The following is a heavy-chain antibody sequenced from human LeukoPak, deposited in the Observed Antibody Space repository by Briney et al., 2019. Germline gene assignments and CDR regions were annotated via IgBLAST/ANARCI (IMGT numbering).Heavy chain of an antibody. CDR2: IYYSGST. J-gene: IGHJ4*02. CDR1: GGSISSSSYY. V-gene: IGHV4-39*02. Sequence: SETLSLTCTVSGGSISSSSYYWGWIRQPPGKGLEWIGCIYYSGSTYYNPSLKSRVTISVDTSKNQFSLKLSSVTAADTAVYYCARDGDSSGLLMGGFDYWGQGTLVTVSS. D-gene: IGHD3-22*01. CDR3: ARDGDSSGLLMGGFDY.